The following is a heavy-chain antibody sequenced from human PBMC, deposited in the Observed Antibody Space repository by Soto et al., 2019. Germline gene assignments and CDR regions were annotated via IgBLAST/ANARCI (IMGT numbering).Heavy chain of an antibody. CDR3: ASRYGGTLDY. Sequence: PSETLSLTCTVSGGSISSFYWSWIRQPPGKGLEWIGYIYYSGNTNYNPSLKSRVTISVDTSKNQFSLKLSSVTAADTAVYYCASRYGGTLDYWGQGTLFTVSA. J-gene: IGHJ4*02. D-gene: IGHD4-17*01. V-gene: IGHV4-59*08. CDR1: GGSISSFY. CDR2: IYYSGNT.